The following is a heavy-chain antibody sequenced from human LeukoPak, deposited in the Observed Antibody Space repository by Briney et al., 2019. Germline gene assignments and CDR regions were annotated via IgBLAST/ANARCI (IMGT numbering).Heavy chain of an antibody. CDR3: ARDPALTTVYIGLMDV. CDR2: ISSSSSYI. D-gene: IGHD4-11*01. J-gene: IGHJ6*04. CDR1: GFTFSSYS. V-gene: IGHV3-21*01. Sequence: PGGSLRLSCAASGFTFSSYSMNWVRQAPGKGLEWVSSISSSSSYIYYADSVKGRFTISRDNSKNTLYLQMNSLRAEDTAVYYCARDPALTTVYIGLMDVWGKGTTVTVSS.